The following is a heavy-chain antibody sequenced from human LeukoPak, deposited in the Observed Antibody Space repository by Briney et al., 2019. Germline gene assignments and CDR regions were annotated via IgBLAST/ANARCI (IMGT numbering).Heavy chain of an antibody. Sequence: GESLKISCQGSGYSFTSYWIGWVRQMPGKGLEWMGIIYPGDSDTRYSPSFQGQVTISADKSISTAYLQWSSLKASDTAMYYCARSRLGAAVGNPPIPFFGDWGQGALVTVSS. D-gene: IGHD6-13*01. CDR3: ARSRLGAAVGNPPIPFFGD. CDR2: IYPGDSDT. J-gene: IGHJ4*02. V-gene: IGHV5-51*01. CDR1: GYSFTSYW.